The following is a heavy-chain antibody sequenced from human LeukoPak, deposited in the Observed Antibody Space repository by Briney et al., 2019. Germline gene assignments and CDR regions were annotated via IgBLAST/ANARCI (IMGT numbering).Heavy chain of an antibody. J-gene: IGHJ4*02. V-gene: IGHV3-30*02. CDR2: IRYDGSNK. CDR3: ARDDSGYFDY. CDR1: GFTFNSYG. Sequence: GGSLRLSCAASGFTFNSYGMHWVRQAPGKGLEWVAFIRYDGSNKYYADSVKGRFTISRDNSKNTLYLQMNSLRAEDTAVYYCARDDSGYFDYWGQGTLVTVSS. D-gene: IGHD4/OR15-4a*01.